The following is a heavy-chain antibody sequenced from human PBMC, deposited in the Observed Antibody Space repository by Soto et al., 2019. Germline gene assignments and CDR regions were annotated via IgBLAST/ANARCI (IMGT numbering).Heavy chain of an antibody. CDR3: AREPATAKPEGVDF. Sequence: ASVKVSCKASGGTLSSYAISWVRQAPGQGLEWMGWINPNSGGTKYAPKFQGGVTMTRDTSITTAYMELSRLRSGDTAVYYCAREPATAKPEGVDFWGQGTLVTVSS. V-gene: IGHV1-2*02. CDR1: GGTLSSYA. CDR2: INPNSGGT. J-gene: IGHJ4*02. D-gene: IGHD1-1*01.